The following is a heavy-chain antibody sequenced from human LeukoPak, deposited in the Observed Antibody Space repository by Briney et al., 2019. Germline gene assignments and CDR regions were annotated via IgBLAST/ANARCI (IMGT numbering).Heavy chain of an antibody. CDR1: GYTFTSYG. D-gene: IGHD6-13*01. Sequence: GASVKVSCKASGYTFTSYGISWVRQAPGQGLEWMGWINTGNGNTKYSQKFQGRVTITRDTSASTAYMELSSLRSEDTAVYYCARDGSSSSFDYWGQGTLVTVSS. CDR3: ARDGSSSSFDY. J-gene: IGHJ4*02. CDR2: INTGNGNT. V-gene: IGHV1-3*04.